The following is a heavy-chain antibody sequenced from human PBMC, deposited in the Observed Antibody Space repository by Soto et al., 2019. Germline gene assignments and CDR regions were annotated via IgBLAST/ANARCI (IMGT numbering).Heavy chain of an antibody. J-gene: IGHJ4*02. CDR1: GFNFSNYG. CDR3: AKARVRIVGANSFDY. Sequence: GGSPRLSRICSGFNFSNYGMHWVRQPPGKGLEWVALISYDGDKRYYADSVRGRLIISRDNSKDTLYLQMNSLGPDDTAVYFCAKARVRIVGANSFDYWGQGTPVTVSS. V-gene: IGHV3-30*18. CDR2: ISYDGDKR. D-gene: IGHD1-26*01.